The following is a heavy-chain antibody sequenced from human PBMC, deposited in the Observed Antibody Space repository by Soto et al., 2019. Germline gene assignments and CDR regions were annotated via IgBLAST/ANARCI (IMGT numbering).Heavy chain of an antibody. CDR2: ISYDGSNK. CDR3: ARDRGWGDRGDAFDI. CDR1: GFTFSSYA. J-gene: IGHJ3*02. D-gene: IGHD3-10*01. Sequence: GGSLRLSCAASGFTFSSYAMHWVRQAPGKGLEWVAVISYDGSNKYYADSVKGRFTISRDNSKNTLYLQMNSLRAEDTAVYYCARDRGWGDRGDAFDIWGQGTMVTVSS. V-gene: IGHV3-30*04.